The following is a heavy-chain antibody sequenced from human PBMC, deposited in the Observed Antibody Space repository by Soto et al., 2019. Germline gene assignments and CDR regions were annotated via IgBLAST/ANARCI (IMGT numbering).Heavy chain of an antibody. CDR3: ARDRRDYDSSGYYYTIPDY. J-gene: IGHJ4*02. Sequence: GGSLRLSCAASGFTFSSYWMSWVRQAPGKGLEWVANIKQDGSEKYYVDSVKGRFTISRDNAKNSLYLQMNSLRAEDTAVYYCARDRRDYDSSGYYYTIPDYWGQGTLVTVSS. D-gene: IGHD3-22*01. CDR1: GFTFSSYW. V-gene: IGHV3-7*05. CDR2: IKQDGSEK.